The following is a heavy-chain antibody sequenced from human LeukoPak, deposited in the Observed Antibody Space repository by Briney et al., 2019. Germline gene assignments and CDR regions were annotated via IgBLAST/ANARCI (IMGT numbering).Heavy chain of an antibody. CDR2: ISYDGSNK. J-gene: IGHJ4*02. CDR3: ARGGTLYYFDY. D-gene: IGHD2-15*01. Sequence: PGGSLRLSCAASGFTFSSYAMHWVRQAPGKGQEWVAVISYDGSNKYYADSVKGRFTISRDNSKNTLYLQMNSLRAEDTAVYYCARGGTLYYFDYWGQGTLVTVSS. V-gene: IGHV3-30*04. CDR1: GFTFSSYA.